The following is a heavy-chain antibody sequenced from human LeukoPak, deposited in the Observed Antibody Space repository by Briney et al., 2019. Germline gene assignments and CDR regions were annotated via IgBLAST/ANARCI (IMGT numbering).Heavy chain of an antibody. CDR2: INSGGTVT. CDR3: AKALYGGYMSGGAFDI. V-gene: IGHV3-74*01. D-gene: IGHD5-12*01. Sequence: GGSLRLSCAASGFTFSDFWMHWVRQAPGKGLVWVSRINSGGTVTNYADSVKGRLTISRDNSKNTLYLQMNSLRAEDTAVYYCAKALYGGYMSGGAFDIWGQGTMVTVSS. CDR1: GFTFSDFW. J-gene: IGHJ3*02.